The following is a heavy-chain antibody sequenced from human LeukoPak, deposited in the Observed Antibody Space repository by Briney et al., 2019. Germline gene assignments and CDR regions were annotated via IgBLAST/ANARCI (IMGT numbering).Heavy chain of an antibody. D-gene: IGHD1-26*01. J-gene: IGHJ4*02. V-gene: IGHV3-15*01. Sequence: GGSLRLSCAASGFTFSSYEMNWVRQAPGKGLEWVGRIKSKTDGGTIDDAAPVKGRFTISRDDSKNTLYLQMNSLKTEDTAVYYCTTAVGVTAFDYWGQGTLVTVSS. CDR1: GFTFSSYE. CDR2: IKSKTDGGTI. CDR3: TTAVGVTAFDY.